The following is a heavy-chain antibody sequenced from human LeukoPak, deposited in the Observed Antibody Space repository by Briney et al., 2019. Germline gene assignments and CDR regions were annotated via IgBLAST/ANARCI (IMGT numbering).Heavy chain of an antibody. CDR1: GGSISSYY. CDR2: ISYSGST. Sequence: SETLSLTCTVSGGSISSYYWSWIRQPPGKGLEWIGYISYSGSTNYNPSLKSRDTISVDTSKNQLSLKLNSVTAADTAVYYCARYIWGSYPTFEDYWGQGSLVTVSS. D-gene: IGHD3-16*02. J-gene: IGHJ4*02. CDR3: ARYIWGSYPTFEDY. V-gene: IGHV4-59*01.